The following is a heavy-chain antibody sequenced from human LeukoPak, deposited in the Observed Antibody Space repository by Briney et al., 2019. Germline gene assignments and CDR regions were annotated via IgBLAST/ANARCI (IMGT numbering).Heavy chain of an antibody. CDR1: GFTFNSYA. CDR2: ISGSGGST. CDR3: AKVGRIAVAGERGDYFDY. Sequence: GGSLRLSCAASGFTFNSYAMSWVRQDPGKGLEWVSAISGSGGSTYYADSVEGRFTISRDNSKNTLYLQMNSLRAEDTAVYYCAKVGRIAVAGERGDYFDYGGQGTLVTVS. D-gene: IGHD6-19*01. V-gene: IGHV3-23*01. J-gene: IGHJ4*02.